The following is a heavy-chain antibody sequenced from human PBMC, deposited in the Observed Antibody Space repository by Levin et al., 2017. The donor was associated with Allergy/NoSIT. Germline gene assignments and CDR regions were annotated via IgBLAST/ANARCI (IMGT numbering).Heavy chain of an antibody. CDR3: AKVRYGDWSQDY. V-gene: IGHV3-23*01. Sequence: QAGGSLRLSCAASGFTFSSYDMTWVRQAPGKGLEWVSAISGTNGRTYYADSVKGRFTISRDNSKNTLYLQMASLRAEDTAVYFCAKVRYGDWSQDYWGQGTLVTVSS. CDR2: ISGTNGRT. J-gene: IGHJ4*02. D-gene: IGHD4-17*01. CDR1: GFTFSSYD.